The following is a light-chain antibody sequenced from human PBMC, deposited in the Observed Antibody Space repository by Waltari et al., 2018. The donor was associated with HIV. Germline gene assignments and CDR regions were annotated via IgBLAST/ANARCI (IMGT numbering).Light chain of an antibody. V-gene: IGLV2-8*01. CDR3: SSYAGSNNFVV. CDR1: SSDAGGYNY. CDR2: EVS. Sequence: QSALTQPPPASGPPGQSVTISCTGTSSDAGGYNYVSWYQQHPGKAPKLMIYEVSKRPSGVPDRFSGSKSGNTASLTVSGLQAEDESDYYCSSYAGSNNFVVFGGGTKLTVL. J-gene: IGLJ2*01.